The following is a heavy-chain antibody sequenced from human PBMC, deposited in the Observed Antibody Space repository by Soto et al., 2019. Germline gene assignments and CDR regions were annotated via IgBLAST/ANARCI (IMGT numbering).Heavy chain of an antibody. CDR2: ISSSSSYI. V-gene: IGHV3-21*01. CDR3: ARGGGSYGMDV. CDR1: GFTFSSYS. J-gene: IGHJ6*02. D-gene: IGHD1-26*01. Sequence: EVQLVESGGGLVKPGGSLRLSCAASGFTFSSYSMNWVRQAPGKGLEWVSSISSSSSYIYYADSVKGRFTISRDNAKNSLNLQMNSLRAEDTAVYYCARGGGSYGMDVWGQGTTVTVSS.